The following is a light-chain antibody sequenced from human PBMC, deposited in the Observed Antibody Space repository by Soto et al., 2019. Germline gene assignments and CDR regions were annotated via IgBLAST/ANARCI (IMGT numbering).Light chain of an antibody. Sequence: QAVVTQPPSSSGTPGQRVSISCSGSSSNIGRNPVYWYQQVPGTAPKLLIYHNDQRSSGVPDRFSGSRSGTSASLAISGLRSEDEADYHCATWDDSLSFWVFGGGTKLTVL. J-gene: IGLJ3*02. CDR2: HND. CDR1: SSNIGRNP. V-gene: IGLV1-47*02. CDR3: ATWDDSLSFWV.